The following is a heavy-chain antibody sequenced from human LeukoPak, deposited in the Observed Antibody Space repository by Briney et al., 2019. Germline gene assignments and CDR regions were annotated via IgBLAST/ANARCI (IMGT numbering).Heavy chain of an antibody. Sequence: PGGSLRLSCAASGFTFTSYSMNWVRQAPGKGLEWVSYISSSSTIYYADSVKGPFTISRDNAKNSLYLQMNSLRAEDTAVYYCARAFYGGFDYWGQGTLVTVSS. CDR2: ISSSSTI. V-gene: IGHV3-48*04. CDR1: GFTFTSYS. J-gene: IGHJ4*02. D-gene: IGHD4-23*01. CDR3: ARAFYGGFDY.